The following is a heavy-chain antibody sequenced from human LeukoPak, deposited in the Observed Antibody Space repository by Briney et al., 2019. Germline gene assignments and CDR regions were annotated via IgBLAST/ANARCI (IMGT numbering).Heavy chain of an antibody. J-gene: IGHJ5*02. D-gene: IGHD3-10*01. CDR2: ISAYNGNT. V-gene: IGHV1-18*01. Sequence: ASVKVSCKASGYTFTSYGISWVRQAPGQGLEWMGWISAYNGNTNYAQKFQGRVTMTRDTSISTAYMELSRLRSDDTAVYYCARAGGSGSYESWGQGTLVTVSS. CDR1: GYTFTSYG. CDR3: ARAGGSGSYES.